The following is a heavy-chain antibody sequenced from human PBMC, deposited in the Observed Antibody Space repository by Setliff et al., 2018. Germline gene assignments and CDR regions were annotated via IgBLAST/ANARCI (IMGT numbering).Heavy chain of an antibody. CDR2: ISSYNTDIT. CDR1: GYIFSSYG. D-gene: IGHD2-15*01. J-gene: IGHJ3*01. V-gene: IGHV1-18*01. CDR3: AISTLSICSGGSCPNVFDV. Sequence: GASVKVSCNASGYIFSSYGISWVRQAPGQGLQWMGWISSYNTDITNYAERFQGRITMTTDTSTSAAYMELRGLRSDDTAIYYCAISTLSICSGGSCPNVFDVWGPGTLVTVSS.